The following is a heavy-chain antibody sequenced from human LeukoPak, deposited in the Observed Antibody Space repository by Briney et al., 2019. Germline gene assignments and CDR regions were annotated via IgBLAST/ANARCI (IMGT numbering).Heavy chain of an antibody. CDR3: AKDAPHIVVMVAAYYFDY. Sequence: GGSLRLSCAASGFTFTNYGMHWVRQAPGKGLEWVANTLYDGSRKNYADSVKGRFSVYRDNSNYSLYLQMNSLRIEDTAVYYCAKDAPHIVVMVAAYYFDYWGQGTLVTVSS. V-gene: IGHV3-30*18. CDR1: GFTFTNYG. D-gene: IGHD2-15*01. J-gene: IGHJ4*02. CDR2: TLYDGSRK.